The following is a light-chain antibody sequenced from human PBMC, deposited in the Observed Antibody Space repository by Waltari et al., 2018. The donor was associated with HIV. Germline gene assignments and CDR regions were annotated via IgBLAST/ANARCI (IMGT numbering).Light chain of an antibody. V-gene: IGKV1-5*03. J-gene: IGKJ2*01. Sequence: DLQMLQSPSTLSASVGDRVTITCRASQSISSWFAWYQQKPGKAPKPLIYKASSLESAVPSRFSGSGSGTEFTLTISSLQPDDFATYYCQQYNSYLMYTFGQGTKLEIK. CDR3: QQYNSYLMYT. CDR2: KAS. CDR1: QSISSW.